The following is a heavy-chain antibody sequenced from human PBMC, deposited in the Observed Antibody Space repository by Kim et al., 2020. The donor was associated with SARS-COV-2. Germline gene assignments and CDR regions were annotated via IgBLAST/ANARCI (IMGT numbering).Heavy chain of an antibody. CDR3: ARNMVVPGKFVGNWFDP. Sequence: SETLSLTCTISGGSINTYFWSWVRQTPGRGLQWIAYIYSTGSVRYNPFLQSRVEISVDTSKNQFSLRLRDVTFADTGMYYCARNMVVPGKFVGNWFDPWGPGTPVTVSS. CDR1: GGSINTYF. CDR2: IYSTGSV. J-gene: IGHJ5*02. V-gene: IGHV4-4*09. D-gene: IGHD2-21*01.